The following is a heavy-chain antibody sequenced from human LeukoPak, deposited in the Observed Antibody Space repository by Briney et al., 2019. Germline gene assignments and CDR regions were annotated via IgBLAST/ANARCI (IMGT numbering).Heavy chain of an antibody. J-gene: IGHJ4*02. CDR2: INPNSGGT. CDR1: GYTFTGYY. D-gene: IGHD3-10*01. Sequence: GASVKVSCKASGYTFTGYYMHWVGQAPGQGLEWMGWINPNSGGTNYAQKFQGRVTMTRDTSISTAYMELSRLRSDDTAVYYCAREEGPLLWFGESPVGFDYWGQGTLVTVSS. V-gene: IGHV1-2*02. CDR3: AREEGPLLWFGESPVGFDY.